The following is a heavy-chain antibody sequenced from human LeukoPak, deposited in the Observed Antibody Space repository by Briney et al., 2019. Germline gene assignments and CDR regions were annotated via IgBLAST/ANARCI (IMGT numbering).Heavy chain of an antibody. J-gene: IGHJ1*01. Sequence: PGGSLPLSCAASGFTVTSNSMSWVRQAPGKGLEWVSVIYSSCSTHFADSVKGRFSISRDNSKNTLYLLMSSLRLEDTAVYYCARESYGGAWGQGTLVTVSS. V-gene: IGHV3-53*01. D-gene: IGHD1-26*01. CDR2: IYSSCST. CDR3: ARESYGGA. CDR1: GFTVTSNS.